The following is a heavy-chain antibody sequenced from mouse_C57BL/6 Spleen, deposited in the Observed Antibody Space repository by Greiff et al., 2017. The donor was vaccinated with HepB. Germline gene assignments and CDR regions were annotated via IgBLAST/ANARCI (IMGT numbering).Heavy chain of an antibody. V-gene: IGHV2-4*01. J-gene: IGHJ3*01. CDR1: GFSLTSYG. D-gene: IGHD2-3*01. CDR3: AKSHGGYSSWFAY. Sequence: QVQLKQSGPGLVQPSQSLSITCTVSGFSLTSYGVHWVRQPPGKGLEWLGVIWSGGSTDYNAAFISRLSISKDNSKSQVFFKMNSLQADDTAIYYCAKSHGGYSSWFAYWGQGTLVTVSA. CDR2: IWSGGST.